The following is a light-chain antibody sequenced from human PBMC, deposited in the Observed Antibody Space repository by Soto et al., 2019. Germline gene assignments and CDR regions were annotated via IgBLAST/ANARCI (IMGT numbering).Light chain of an antibody. CDR3: QQYGSAPFT. Sequence: EVVLTQSPGTLSLSPGERATLSCRASQTVTTSQLTWFQQKPGQAPRLLIYAASIRAVGIPDRFSGSGSGTDFTLTISRLQPEDFAVYYCQQYGSAPFTFGGGNKVEI. CDR1: QTVTTSQ. J-gene: IGKJ4*01. CDR2: AAS. V-gene: IGKV3-20*01.